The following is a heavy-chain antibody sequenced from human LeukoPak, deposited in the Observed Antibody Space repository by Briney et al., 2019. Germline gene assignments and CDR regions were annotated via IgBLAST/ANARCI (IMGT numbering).Heavy chain of an antibody. CDR2: ISYDGSNK. Sequence: GRSLRLSCAASGFTFSSYGMHWVRQAPGKGLEWVAVISYDGSNKYYADSVKGRFTISRDNSKNTLYLQMNSLRAEDTAVYYCAKDARFDYWGQGTLVTVFS. V-gene: IGHV3-30*18. CDR1: GFTFSSYG. J-gene: IGHJ4*02. CDR3: AKDARFDY.